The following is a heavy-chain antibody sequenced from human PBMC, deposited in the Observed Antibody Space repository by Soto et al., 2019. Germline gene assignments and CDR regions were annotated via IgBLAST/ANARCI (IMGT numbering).Heavy chain of an antibody. Sequence: QITLKESGPPLVKPTQTLTLTCTFSGFSLSTSGVGVAWIRQPPGKALEWLALIYWDDDKRYSPSLETRLTIPKDTSKNQVVLTMTNMDSVDTATYYCAYLPCSGGSCYGFSYSGMDVGGQGTTVTVSS. D-gene: IGHD2-15*01. CDR2: IYWDDDK. V-gene: IGHV2-5*02. CDR3: AYLPCSGGSCYGFSYSGMDV. CDR1: GFSLSTSGVG. J-gene: IGHJ6*02.